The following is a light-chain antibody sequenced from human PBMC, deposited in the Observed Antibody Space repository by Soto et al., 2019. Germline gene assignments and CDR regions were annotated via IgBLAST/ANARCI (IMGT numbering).Light chain of an antibody. CDR1: SSDVGGYNF. J-gene: IGLJ2*01. CDR3: CSYAGRYTAV. CDR2: GVT. V-gene: IGLV2-11*01. Sequence: QSVLTQPRSVSGSPGQSVTISCTGTSSDVGGYNFVSWYQHYPGKAPQLLIYGVTNRTSGVPDRFSGSKSGNTASLTISGVQAEDEADYYCCSYAGRYTAVFGGGTKVTVL.